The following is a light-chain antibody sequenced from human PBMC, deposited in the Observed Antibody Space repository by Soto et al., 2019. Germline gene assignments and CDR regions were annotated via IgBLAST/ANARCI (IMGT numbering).Light chain of an antibody. CDR2: DAS. J-gene: IGKJ3*01. Sequence: EIVLTQSPAILSLSPGERATLSCRASQSVGTYLAWYQQKPGQAPRLVIYDASKRATGIPARFSAWGSGTDFTLSISSLEPEDFAVYYCQQSSSWPPLFSFGPGTKVDIK. V-gene: IGKV3-11*01. CDR3: QQSSSWPPLFS. CDR1: QSVGTY.